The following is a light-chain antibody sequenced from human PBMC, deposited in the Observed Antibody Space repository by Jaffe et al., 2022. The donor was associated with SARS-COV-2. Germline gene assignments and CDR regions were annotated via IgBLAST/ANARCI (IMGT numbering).Light chain of an antibody. CDR3: QQYGNSPLT. CDR1: QSVSNNY. V-gene: IGKV3-20*01. CDR2: GAS. J-gene: IGKJ4*01. Sequence: ETVLTQSPGTLSLSPGERGTLSCRASQSVSNNYLAWYQQKSGQAPRLLIYGASSRATGIPDRFSGSGSGTDFTLTISRLEPEDFAVYYCQQYGNSPLTFGGGTKVEIK.